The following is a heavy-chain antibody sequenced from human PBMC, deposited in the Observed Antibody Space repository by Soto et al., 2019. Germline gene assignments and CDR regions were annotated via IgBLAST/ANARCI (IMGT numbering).Heavy chain of an antibody. CDR3: GKLAPYPYRGYEYYYYYGMDV. Sequence: HPGGSLRLSCAASGFTFSSYAMSWVRQAPGKGLEWVSAISGSGGSTYYADSVKGRFTISRDNSKNTLYLQMNSMRAEDTAVYYYGKLAPYPYRGYEYYYYYGMDVWGQGTTVTVSS. J-gene: IGHJ6*02. CDR1: GFTFSSYA. CDR2: ISGSGGST. D-gene: IGHD5-12*01. V-gene: IGHV3-23*01.